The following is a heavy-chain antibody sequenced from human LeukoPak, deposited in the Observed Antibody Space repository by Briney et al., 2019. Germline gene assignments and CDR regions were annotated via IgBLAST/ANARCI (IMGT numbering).Heavy chain of an antibody. D-gene: IGHD4-17*01. CDR3: AKVQTTVTYFDY. Sequence: PGGSLRLSCAASGFTVSSNYMSWVRQAPGKGLEWVSVIYSGGSTYYADSVKGRFTISRDNSKNTLYLQMNSLRAEDTAVYYCAKVQTTVTYFDYWGQGNLVAVSS. CDR1: GFTVSSNY. V-gene: IGHV3-66*01. CDR2: IYSGGST. J-gene: IGHJ4*02.